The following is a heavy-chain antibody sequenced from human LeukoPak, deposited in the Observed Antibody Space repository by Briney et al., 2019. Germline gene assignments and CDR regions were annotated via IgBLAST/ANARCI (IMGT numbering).Heavy chain of an antibody. V-gene: IGHV3-21*01. D-gene: IGHD6-13*01. CDR2: ISSSSSYI. CDR1: GFTFSSYS. Sequence: PGGSLRLSCAASGFTFSSYSMNWVRQAPGKGLEWVSSISSSSSYIYYADSVKGRFTISRDNAKNSLYLQMNSLRAEDTAVYYCARGPSMGAAAGNNWFDPWGQGTLVTVSS. J-gene: IGHJ5*02. CDR3: ARGPSMGAAAGNNWFDP.